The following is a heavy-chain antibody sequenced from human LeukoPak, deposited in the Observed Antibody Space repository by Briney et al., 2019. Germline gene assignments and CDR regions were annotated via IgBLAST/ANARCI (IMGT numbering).Heavy chain of an antibody. D-gene: IGHD3-16*01. CDR1: GGSISSYY. J-gene: IGHJ4*02. CDR3: ARDENGGFDY. Sequence: PSETLSLTCTVSGGSISSYYRSWIRQPPGKGLEWIGYIYYSGSTNYNPSLKSRVTISVDTSKNQFSLKLSSVTAADTAVYYCARDENGGFDYWGQGTLVTVSS. V-gene: IGHV4-59*01. CDR2: IYYSGST.